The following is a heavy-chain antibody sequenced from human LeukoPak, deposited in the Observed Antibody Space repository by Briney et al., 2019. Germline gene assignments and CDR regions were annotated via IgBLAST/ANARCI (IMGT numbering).Heavy chain of an antibody. CDR1: GFTFRNYG. CDR3: ANTHCDSSPIVWIF. D-gene: IGHD6-6*01. Sequence: PGGSLRLSCIASGFTFRNYGMSWVRQALGKGLEWVSGLSDGGTRIFYADSVKGRFTVSRDNSKNTLYLQMDSLRAEDTAVYYCANTHCDSSPIVWIFWGQGTLVTVSS. CDR2: LSDGGTRI. J-gene: IGHJ4*02. V-gene: IGHV3-23*01.